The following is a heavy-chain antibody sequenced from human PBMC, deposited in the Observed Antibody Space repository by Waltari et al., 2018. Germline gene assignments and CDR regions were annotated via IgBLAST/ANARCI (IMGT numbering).Heavy chain of an antibody. CDR3: ARALPPYYYDSSGYFQH. V-gene: IGHV4-34*01. D-gene: IGHD3-22*01. CDR1: GGSFSGYY. J-gene: IGHJ1*01. CDR2: INHSGST. Sequence: QVQLQQWGAGLLKPSETLSLTCAVYGGSFSGYYWSCIRPPPGNGLECIGEINHSGSTNYNLSLKSRVTISVDTSKNQFSLKLSSVTAADTAVYYCARALPPYYYDSSGYFQHWGQGTLVTVSS.